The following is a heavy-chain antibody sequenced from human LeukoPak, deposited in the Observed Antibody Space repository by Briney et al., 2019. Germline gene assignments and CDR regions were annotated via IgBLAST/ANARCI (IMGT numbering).Heavy chain of an antibody. Sequence: PGRSLRLSCAASGFTFSSYAMHWVRQAPGKGLEWVAVISYDGSNKYYADSVKGRFTISRDNSKNTLYLQMNSLRAEDTAVYYCARGLQPKYSSSWYLNYWGQGTLVTVSS. CDR3: ARGLQPKYSSSWYLNY. CDR2: ISYDGSNK. J-gene: IGHJ4*02. D-gene: IGHD6-13*01. V-gene: IGHV3-30-3*01. CDR1: GFTFSSYA.